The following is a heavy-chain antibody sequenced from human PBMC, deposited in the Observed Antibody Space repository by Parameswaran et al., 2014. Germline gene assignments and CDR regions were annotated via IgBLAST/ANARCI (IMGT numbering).Heavy chain of an antibody. Sequence: RWIRQPLGRTGVDWVYLLQWSTNYNPSLKSRVTISVDTSKNQFSLKLSSVTAADTAVYYCARHSSSWYRPDDYWGQGTLVTVSS. CDR3: ARHSSSWYRPDDY. D-gene: IGHD6-13*01. J-gene: IGHJ4*02. V-gene: IGHV4-61*07. CDR2: LLQWST.